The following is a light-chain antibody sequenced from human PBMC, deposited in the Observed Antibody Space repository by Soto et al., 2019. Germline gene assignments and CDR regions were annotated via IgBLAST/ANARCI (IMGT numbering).Light chain of an antibody. Sequence: QSALTQPASVSGSPGQSITISCTGTSSDVGGYNYVSWYQQHPGKAPKLVIYDVSNRPSGISSRLSGSKSGNTASLTISGLQAEDEADYYCTSYTSSSPYVFGTGTKVTVL. J-gene: IGLJ1*01. V-gene: IGLV2-14*03. CDR2: DVS. CDR3: TSYTSSSPYV. CDR1: SSDVGGYNY.